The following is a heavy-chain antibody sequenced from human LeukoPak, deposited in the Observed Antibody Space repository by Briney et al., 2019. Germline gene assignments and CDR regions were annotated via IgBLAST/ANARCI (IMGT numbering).Heavy chain of an antibody. V-gene: IGHV3-21*01. CDR1: GFSLSSYD. CDR3: ARTDCSSSTCYLRSSWFDP. Sequence: GGSLRLSCAASGFSLSSYDMNWVRQAPGKGLEWVSSISTSSTFIYYTYSVKGRFTISRDNAKNSLYLQMNSLSAEDTAVYYCARTDCSSSTCYLRSSWFDPWGQGTLVTVSS. CDR2: ISTSSTFI. D-gene: IGHD2/OR15-2a*01. J-gene: IGHJ5*02.